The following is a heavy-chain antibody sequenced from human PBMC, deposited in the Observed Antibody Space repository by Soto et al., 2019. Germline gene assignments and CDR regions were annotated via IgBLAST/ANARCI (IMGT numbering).Heavy chain of an antibody. D-gene: IGHD2-21*02. CDR3: ARDLRAYCGDDCLYEPSDI. J-gene: IGHJ3*02. Sequence: LRLSCVASGFTFSNYGMIWVRQAPGKGLEWVALVGYDGSNKYYGDSVKGRFTISRDNSKKTLYLQMNSLRADDTAVYYCARDLRAYCGDDCLYEPSDIWGEATMVTVSS. V-gene: IGHV3-33*01. CDR2: VGYDGSNK. CDR1: GFTFSNYG.